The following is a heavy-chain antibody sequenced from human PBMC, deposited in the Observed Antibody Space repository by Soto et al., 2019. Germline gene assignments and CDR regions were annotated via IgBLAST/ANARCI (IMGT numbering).Heavy chain of an antibody. CDR3: TTRDQALTYAGTYRDY. J-gene: IGHJ4*02. D-gene: IGHD6-13*01. Sequence: LRLSCGASGFSFSDYVMHWVRQAPGEGLRWVASITGRCATTDYADSVRGRFTISRDNSKNTLFLQMNSLRAEDTALYYCTTRDQALTYAGTYRDYWGQATPVTVSS. V-gene: IGHV3-23*01. CDR1: GFSFSDYV. CDR2: ITGRCATT.